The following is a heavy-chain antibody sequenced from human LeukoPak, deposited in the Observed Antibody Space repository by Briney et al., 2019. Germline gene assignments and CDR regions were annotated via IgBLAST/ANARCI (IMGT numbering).Heavy chain of an antibody. D-gene: IGHD6-19*01. CDR3: AKDPEIAVAGTGIDY. Sequence: GGSLRLSCAASGFTFSSYAMSWVRQAPGKGLEWVSAISGSGGSTYYADSVKGRFTISRDNSKNTLYLQMNSLRAEDTAVYYCAKDPEIAVAGTGIDYWGQGTLVTVSS. V-gene: IGHV3-23*01. CDR2: ISGSGGST. J-gene: IGHJ4*02. CDR1: GFTFSSYA.